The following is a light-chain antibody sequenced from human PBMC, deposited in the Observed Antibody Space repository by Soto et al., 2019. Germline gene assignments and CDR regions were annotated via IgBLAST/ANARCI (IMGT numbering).Light chain of an antibody. CDR2: ATS. V-gene: IGKV1-39*01. Sequence: DIHMTQSPSSLSASVGDRVIITCRASQTITNYLNWYQHKPGKGPTLLIHATSNLQIGVPSRFSGSGSGTEFTLTISSLEPEDFGTYYCQQSYKMPSFGQGTRLEI. CDR1: QTITNY. CDR3: QQSYKMPS. J-gene: IGKJ5*01.